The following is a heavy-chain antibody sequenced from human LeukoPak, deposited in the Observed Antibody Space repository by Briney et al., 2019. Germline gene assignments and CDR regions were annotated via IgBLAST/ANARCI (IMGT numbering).Heavy chain of an antibody. CDR3: ARALQGYSSSWYDDWFDP. CDR1: GFTFDDYA. Sequence: GGSLRLSCAASGFTFDDYAMHWVRQAPGKGLEWVSLISWDGGSTYYADSVKGRFTISRDNAKNSLYLQMNSLRAEDTAVYYCARALQGYSSSWYDDWFDPWGQGTLVTVSS. D-gene: IGHD6-13*01. V-gene: IGHV3-43D*03. J-gene: IGHJ5*02. CDR2: ISWDGGST.